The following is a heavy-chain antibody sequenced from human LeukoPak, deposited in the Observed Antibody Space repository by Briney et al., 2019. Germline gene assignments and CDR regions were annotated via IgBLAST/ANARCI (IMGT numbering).Heavy chain of an antibody. Sequence: ASVKVSCKASGYTFTKYYIHWVRQAPGQGIEWMGIINPSAGSTNYAQKFQGRVTLTRDTSTSTVYMNVSNLRSEDTAVYYCARESLGSYKTVVIVARGHDAFDMCGQGTMVTVSS. J-gene: IGHJ3*02. CDR3: ARESLGSYKTVVIVARGHDAFDM. D-gene: IGHD3-22*01. CDR2: INPSAGST. V-gene: IGHV1-46*01. CDR1: GYTFTKYY.